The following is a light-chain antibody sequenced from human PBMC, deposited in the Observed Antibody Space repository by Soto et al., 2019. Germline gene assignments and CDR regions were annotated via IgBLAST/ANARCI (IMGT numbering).Light chain of an antibody. CDR3: QQYNSYSRK. CDR2: DAS. J-gene: IGKJ1*01. CDR1: QSISSW. V-gene: IGKV1-5*01. Sequence: DIQMTQSPSTLSASVGDRVTITCRASQSISSWLAWYQQKPGKAPKLLIYDASSLESGVPSRFSGSGSGTEFTLTISSLQPDDFATYYCQQYNSYSRKLGQGTKVDSK.